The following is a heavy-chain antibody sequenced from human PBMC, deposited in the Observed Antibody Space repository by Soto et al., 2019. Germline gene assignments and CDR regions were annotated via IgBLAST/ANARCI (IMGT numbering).Heavy chain of an antibody. CDR1: GYTFTSYY. J-gene: IGHJ4*02. CDR3: TTILGGIFDH. V-gene: IGHV1-46*01. Sequence: ASVKVSCKASGYTFTSYYMHWVRQAPGQGLEWMGIINPSGGSTSYAQKFQGRVTMTRDTSTSTVYMELSSLRSEDTATYYCTTILGGIFDHWGQGXLVTVYS. D-gene: IGHD3-3*01. CDR2: INPSGGST.